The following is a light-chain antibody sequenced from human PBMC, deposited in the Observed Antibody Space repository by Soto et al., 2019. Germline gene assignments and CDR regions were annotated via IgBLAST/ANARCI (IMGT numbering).Light chain of an antibody. J-gene: IGKJ1*01. Sequence: AXXSCRASQSVRTSYLAWYQQTPGQTPRLLIYAASSRATGIPDRFSGSGSGTDFSLTISRLETEHFAVYYCQQYVSWPRTFGQGTTVEMK. V-gene: IGKV3-20*01. CDR3: QQYVSWPRT. CDR1: QSVRTSY. CDR2: AAS.